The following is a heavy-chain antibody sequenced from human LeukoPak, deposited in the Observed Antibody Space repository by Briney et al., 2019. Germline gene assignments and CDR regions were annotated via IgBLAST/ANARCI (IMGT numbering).Heavy chain of an antibody. V-gene: IGHV1-69*13. CDR2: ISPICGTA. CDR1: GGTFSSYG. D-gene: IGHD5-24*01. J-gene: IGHJ3*02. Sequence: VKVSCKASGGTFSSYGISWVRQAHGQGLELMGGISPICGTANYAQTFQGRVTITADETTSTAYMELSSLRSEDTAVYYCARDPQWRDGSPKDAFDIWGQGTMVTVSS. CDR3: ARDPQWRDGSPKDAFDI.